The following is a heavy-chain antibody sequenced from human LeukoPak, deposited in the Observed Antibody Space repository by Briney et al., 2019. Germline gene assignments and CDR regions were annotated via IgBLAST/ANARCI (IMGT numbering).Heavy chain of an antibody. CDR1: GYTFTSYG. V-gene: IGHV1-18*01. CDR3: ARSLVVTAIGDY. J-gene: IGHJ4*02. CDR2: VSTHNGNT. Sequence: GASVTVSCTASGYTFTSYGISWVRQAPGQGLEWMGWVSTHNGNTNYAQKLQGRVTMTTDTSTSTAYMELRSLRSDDTAVYYCARSLVVTAIGDYWGQGTLVTVSS. D-gene: IGHD2-21*02.